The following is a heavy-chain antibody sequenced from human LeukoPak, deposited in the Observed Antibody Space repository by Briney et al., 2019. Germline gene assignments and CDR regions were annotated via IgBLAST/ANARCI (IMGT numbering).Heavy chain of an antibody. CDR3: AKEGSGWYYLDY. Sequence: GGSLRLSCAASGFRFSSYDIHWVRQAPGKGLEWVTFIESDGTKEYYADSVKGRFTISRDNSKNTEYVQMNTLRAEDTAVYYCAKEGSGWYYLDYWGQGTVVTVSS. J-gene: IGHJ4*02. CDR1: GFRFSSYD. V-gene: IGHV3-30*02. D-gene: IGHD6-19*01. CDR2: IESDGTKE.